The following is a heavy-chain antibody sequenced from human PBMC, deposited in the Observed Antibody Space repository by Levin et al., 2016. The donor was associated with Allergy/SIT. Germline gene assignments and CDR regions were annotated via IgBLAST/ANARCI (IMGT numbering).Heavy chain of an antibody. Sequence: GESLKISCAASGFTFSTYDMNWVRQAPGKGLEWVSFISSSTSYIYYADSLKGRFTISRDNAKNSLYLEMNSLRADDTAVYYCAAPRDGTTRDFDYWGEGVLVTVSS. CDR3: AAPRDGTTRDFDY. CDR2: ISSSTSYI. J-gene: IGHJ4*02. D-gene: IGHD1-1*01. CDR1: GFTFSTYD. V-gene: IGHV3-21*01.